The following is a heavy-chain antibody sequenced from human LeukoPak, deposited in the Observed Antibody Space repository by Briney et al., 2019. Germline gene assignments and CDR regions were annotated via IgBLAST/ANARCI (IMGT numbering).Heavy chain of an antibody. CDR1: GGSISSSSYY. J-gene: IGHJ5*02. D-gene: IGHD1-26*01. CDR3: ARERWELHDNWFDP. CDR2: IYYSGST. Sequence: SETLSLTCTVCGGSISSSSYYWGWIRQPPGKGLEWIGSIYYSGSTYYNPSLKSRVTISVDTSKNQFSLKLSSVTAADTAVYYCARERWELHDNWFDPWGQGTLVTVSS. V-gene: IGHV4-39*07.